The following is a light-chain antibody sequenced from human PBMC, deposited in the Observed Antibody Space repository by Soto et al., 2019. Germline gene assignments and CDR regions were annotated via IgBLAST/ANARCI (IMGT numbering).Light chain of an antibody. V-gene: IGKV3-15*01. J-gene: IGKJ1*01. Sequence: EIWMTQSPVTLSVSPGESATLACWASESVSSNLAWYQQKPGLAPRLLIYGASTRATGIPARLSGSGYGTELTITISSMQSEDFEVYYCQQYNNWPFRFGHGTQVDIK. CDR3: QQYNNWPFR. CDR2: GAS. CDR1: ESVSSN.